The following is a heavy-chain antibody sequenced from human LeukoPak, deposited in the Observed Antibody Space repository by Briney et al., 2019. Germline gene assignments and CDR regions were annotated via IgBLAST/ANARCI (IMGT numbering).Heavy chain of an antibody. Sequence: GSLRLSCSASGFTFSNYGMHWVRQAPGKGLEWVAVISYDGTNKYYVDSVKGRFTISRDNSKNTLYLQMNSLKTEDTAVYYCARGSLDYGDSIKLSRKAYDSWGQGTPVTVSS. CDR1: GFTFSNYG. D-gene: IGHD4-17*01. CDR2: ISYDGTNK. J-gene: IGHJ4*02. CDR3: ARGSLDYGDSIKLSRKAYDS. V-gene: IGHV3-30*03.